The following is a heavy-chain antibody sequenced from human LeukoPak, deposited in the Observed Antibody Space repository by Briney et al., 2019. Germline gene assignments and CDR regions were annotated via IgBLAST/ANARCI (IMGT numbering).Heavy chain of an antibody. CDR2: IVPIFGTA. D-gene: IGHD3-16*01. J-gene: IGHJ5*02. CDR1: GGTFSSSV. V-gene: IGHV1-69*13. CDR3: ARGLGDGASASSYR. Sequence: GASVKVSCKTSGGTFSSSVISWVRQAPGQGLEWMGGIVPIFGTANYAQKFQDRVTITADESTTTAYMELSSLRSSDTAVYYCARGLGDGASASSYRWGQEPWSPSPQ.